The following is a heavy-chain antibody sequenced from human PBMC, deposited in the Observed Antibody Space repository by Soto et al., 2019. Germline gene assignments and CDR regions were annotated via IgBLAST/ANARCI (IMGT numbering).Heavy chain of an antibody. D-gene: IGHD2-21*01. V-gene: IGHV4-30-2*01. CDR2: IYHSGST. CDR3: EVSGDEKGAGDM. CDR1: GGSISSGGYS. J-gene: IGHJ2*01. Sequence: LQECVSGLVKPSQTLSLTCALSGGSISSGGYSWSWIRQPPGKGLEWIGSIYHSGSTYYNPSLKSRVTISVDRSKNQLSLNLIYVAAEDTAVYDCEVSGDEKGAGDMWGRGT.